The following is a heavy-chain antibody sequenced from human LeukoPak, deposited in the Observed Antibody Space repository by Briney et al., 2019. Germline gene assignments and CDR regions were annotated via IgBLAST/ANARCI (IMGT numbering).Heavy chain of an antibody. CDR3: AREAAGWPLDY. D-gene: IGHD6-13*01. Sequence: ASVKVSCKASGYTFTSYDINWVRQATGQGLEWMGWMNPNSGNTGYAQKFQGRVTMTRDTSTSTVYMELSSLRSEDTAVYYCAREAAGWPLDYWGQGTLVTVSS. CDR1: GYTFTSYD. V-gene: IGHV1-8*01. CDR2: MNPNSGNT. J-gene: IGHJ4*02.